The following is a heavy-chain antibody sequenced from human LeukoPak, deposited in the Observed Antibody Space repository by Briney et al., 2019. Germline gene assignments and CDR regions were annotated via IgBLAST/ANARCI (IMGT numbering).Heavy chain of an antibody. D-gene: IGHD3-9*01. Sequence: PSETLSLTCAVSGGSVSSGNYYWSWIRQPPGKGLEWIGYIYYSGSTNYNPSLKSRVTISVDTSKNQFSLKLSSVTAADTAVYYCARESDILTGYSSMDVWGQGTTVTVSS. J-gene: IGHJ6*02. CDR1: GGSVSSGNYY. CDR2: IYYSGST. V-gene: IGHV4-61*01. CDR3: ARESDILTGYSSMDV.